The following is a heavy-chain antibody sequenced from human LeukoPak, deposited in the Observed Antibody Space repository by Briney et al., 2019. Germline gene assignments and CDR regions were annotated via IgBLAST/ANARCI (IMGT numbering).Heavy chain of an antibody. V-gene: IGHV3-23*01. CDR1: GFTFSSYA. CDR3: TNFRQLVFQVGY. J-gene: IGHJ4*02. Sequence: PGASLRLSCAASGFTFSSYALSWVRQAPGKGMEWVSVISGSCGNKYYADSVKGRFTISRDNSKNTLYLQMNSLRAEDTAVYYCTNFRQLVFQVGYWGQGTLVTVSS. D-gene: IGHD6-13*01. CDR2: ISGSCGNK.